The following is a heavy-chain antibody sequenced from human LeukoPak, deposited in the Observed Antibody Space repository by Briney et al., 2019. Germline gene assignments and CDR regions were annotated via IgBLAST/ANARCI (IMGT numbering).Heavy chain of an antibody. V-gene: IGHV4-34*01. CDR2: INHRGSS. D-gene: IGHD2-21*02. Sequence: SETLSLTCAVYGESFSAYFWNWIRQAPGKPLEYIGEINHRGSSHYNPSLKTRVTLSVDTSKNQFSLKLTSVTAADTAVYFCARGSSFDGYSSAGACAAAYYD. CDR3: ARGSSFDGYSSAGACAAAYYD. CDR1: GESFSAYF. J-gene: IGHJ6*03.